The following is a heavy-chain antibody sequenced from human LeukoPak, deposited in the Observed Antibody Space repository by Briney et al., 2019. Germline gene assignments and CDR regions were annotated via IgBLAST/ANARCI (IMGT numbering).Heavy chain of an antibody. V-gene: IGHV1-2*02. CDR2: INPNSGGT. CDR1: GYTSTGYY. CDR3: ARGRNYYDSSGYYYFDY. D-gene: IGHD3-22*01. Sequence: ASVKVSCKASGYTSTGYYMHWVRQAPGQGLEWMGWINPNSGGTNYAQKFQGRITMTRDASISTAYMELSSLRSEDTAVYYCARGRNYYDSSGYYYFDYWGQGTLVTVSP. J-gene: IGHJ4*02.